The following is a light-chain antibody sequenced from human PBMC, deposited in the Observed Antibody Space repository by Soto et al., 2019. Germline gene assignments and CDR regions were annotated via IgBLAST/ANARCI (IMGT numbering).Light chain of an antibody. CDR3: CSYADSHPYV. CDR2: DVS. V-gene: IGLV2-11*01. CDR1: SSDVGGYNY. J-gene: IGLJ1*01. Sequence: QSVLTQPRSVSGSPGQSVTISCTGTSSDVGGYNYVSWYQQHPGKAPKHMIYDVSKRPSGVPDRFSGSKSGNTASLTISGLQAEDEADYYCCSYADSHPYVFGTGTKLTVL.